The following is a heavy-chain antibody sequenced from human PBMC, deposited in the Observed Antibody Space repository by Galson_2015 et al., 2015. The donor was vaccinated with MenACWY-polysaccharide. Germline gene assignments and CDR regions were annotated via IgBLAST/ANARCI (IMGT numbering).Heavy chain of an antibody. CDR2: ISSNGGST. D-gene: IGHD6-6*01. CDR3: ARGLGSSSSKRRLDY. CDR1: GFTFSSYV. V-gene: IGHV3-64*04. J-gene: IGHJ4*02. Sequence: SLRLSCAASGFTFSSYVMHWVRQAPGKGLEYVSGISSNGGSTYYADSVTGRFTISRDNSQNTLYLEMNSLRVEDTAVYYCARGLGSSSSKRRLDYWGQGTLVTVSS.